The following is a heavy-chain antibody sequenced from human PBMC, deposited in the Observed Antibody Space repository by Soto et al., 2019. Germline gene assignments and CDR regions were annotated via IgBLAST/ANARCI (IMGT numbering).Heavy chain of an antibody. CDR3: ARTDSSSWYGVDY. D-gene: IGHD6-13*01. CDR2: IKQDGSEK. J-gene: IGHJ4*02. CDR1: GFTFSSYW. V-gene: IGHV3-7*01. Sequence: EVQLVESGGGLVQPGGSLRLSCAASGFTFSSYWMSWVRQAPGKGQEWVANIKQDGSEKYYVDSVKGRFTISRDNAKNSLYLQMNSLRAEDTAVYYCARTDSSSWYGVDYWGQGTLVTVSS.